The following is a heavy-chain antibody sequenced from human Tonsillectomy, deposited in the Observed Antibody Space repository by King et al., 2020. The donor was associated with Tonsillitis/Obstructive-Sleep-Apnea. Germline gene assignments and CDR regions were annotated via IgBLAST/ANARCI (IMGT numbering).Heavy chain of an antibody. Sequence: FQLVQSGAEVKKPGASLRISCQGSGYSFTSYWISWVRQMPGKGLEWMGRIDPSDSYTNYSPSFQGHVTISADKSISTAYLQWSSLKASDTAMYYCARLGYSSSSPDYWGQGTLVTVSS. CDR3: ARLGYSSSSPDY. J-gene: IGHJ4*02. CDR2: IDPSDSYT. CDR1: GYSFTSYW. D-gene: IGHD6-6*01. V-gene: IGHV5-10-1*01.